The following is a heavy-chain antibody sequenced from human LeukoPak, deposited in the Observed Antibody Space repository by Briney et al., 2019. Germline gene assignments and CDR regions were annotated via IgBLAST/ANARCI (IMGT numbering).Heavy chain of an antibody. V-gene: IGHV3-64*01. Sequence: GGSLRLSCAASGFTFSSYAMHWVRQAPGKGLEYVSAISSNGGSTYYANSVKGRFTISRDNSKNTLYLQMGSLRAEDMAVYYCARVISDILTGYYPLTYYGMDVWGQGTTVTVSS. CDR1: GFTFSSYA. CDR3: ARVISDILTGYYPLTYYGMDV. D-gene: IGHD3-9*01. J-gene: IGHJ6*02. CDR2: ISSNGGST.